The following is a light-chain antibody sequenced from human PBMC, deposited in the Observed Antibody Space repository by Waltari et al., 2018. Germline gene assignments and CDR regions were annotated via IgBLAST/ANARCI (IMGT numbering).Light chain of an antibody. CDR1: QVISID. J-gene: IGKJ1*01. Sequence: DIQMTQSPSSLSASVGDRVTITCRASQVISIDLAWYQQKPGKAPKLLISGASTLQFEVPSRFSGSGSGTDFTLTISGLQPDDFATYYCQKYDSAPQTFGQGTKVEIK. CDR2: GAS. V-gene: IGKV1-27*01. CDR3: QKYDSAPQT.